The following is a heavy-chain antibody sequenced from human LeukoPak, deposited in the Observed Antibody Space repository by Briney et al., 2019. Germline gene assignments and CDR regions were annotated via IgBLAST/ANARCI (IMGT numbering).Heavy chain of an antibody. Sequence: SETLSLTCAVYGGSFSGYYWSRIRQPPRKGREWMGEINHSGSTNYNPSLKSRVTISVVTSKRQFSLKLSSVTAAETAVYYCARVSYGYHYYYYMDVWGKGTTVTVSS. J-gene: IGHJ6*03. V-gene: IGHV4-34*01. CDR3: ARVSYGYHYYYYMDV. D-gene: IGHD1-26*01. CDR2: INHSGST. CDR1: GGSFSGYY.